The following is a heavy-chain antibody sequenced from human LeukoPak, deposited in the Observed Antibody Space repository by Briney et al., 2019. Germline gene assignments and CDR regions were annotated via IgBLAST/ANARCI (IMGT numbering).Heavy chain of an antibody. CDR3: ARQQRGAFDY. D-gene: IGHD6-13*01. CDR1: GDSVSSNTPA. V-gene: IGHV6-1*01. J-gene: IGHJ4*02. Sequence: SQTLSLTFAISGDSVSSNTPAWNWIRQSPSRGLEWLGRTYYRSKWYNDYEVSVRSRITINPDTAKNQFSLLLNSVTPEDTAVYYCARQQRGAFDYWGQGTLVTVSS. CDR2: TYYRSKWYN.